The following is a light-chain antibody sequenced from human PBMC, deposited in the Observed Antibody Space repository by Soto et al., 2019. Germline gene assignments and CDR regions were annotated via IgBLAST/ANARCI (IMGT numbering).Light chain of an antibody. Sequence: QSALTQPASVSGSPGQSITISCTGTSSDVGSYNLVSWYQQYPGKAPKLMIYEVSNRPSEISKRFSGSKSGNTAFLTISGLQTDDEADYYCSAYTSSSTWVFGGGTKLTVL. J-gene: IGLJ2*01. CDR1: SSDVGSYNL. V-gene: IGLV2-14*02. CDR3: SAYTSSSTWV. CDR2: EVS.